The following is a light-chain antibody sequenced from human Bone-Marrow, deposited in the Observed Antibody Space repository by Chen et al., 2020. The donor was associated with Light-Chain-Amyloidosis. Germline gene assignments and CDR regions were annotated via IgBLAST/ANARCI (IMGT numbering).Light chain of an antibody. Sequence: QSGLAQPPSAVGTTGPRVSISGSGSSANIGRNTVNWYQQLPGTGPKILIYSVDQRPSGVPDRFSGSKSGTSASLAISGLQSEDEADYYCSAWDASLNGPVFGGGTKLTVL. CDR1: SANIGRNT. CDR2: SVD. J-gene: IGLJ3*02. V-gene: IGLV1-44*01. CDR3: SAWDASLNGPV.